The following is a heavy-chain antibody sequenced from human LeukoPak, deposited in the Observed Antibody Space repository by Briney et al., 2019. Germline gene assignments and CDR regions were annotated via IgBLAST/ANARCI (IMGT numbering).Heavy chain of an antibody. CDR2: IYDSGST. D-gene: IGHD3-22*01. CDR1: GGSISSYY. J-gene: IGHJ4*02. V-gene: IGHV4-59*01. CDR3: ARYDSHGDYYFDY. Sequence: PSETLSLTCTVSGGSISSYYWSWLRQTPGKGLEYIGYIYDSGSTNYNPSLKSRVTISVDTSKNQFSLQLSSVTAADTAVYYCARYDSHGDYYFDYWGQGTLVTVSS.